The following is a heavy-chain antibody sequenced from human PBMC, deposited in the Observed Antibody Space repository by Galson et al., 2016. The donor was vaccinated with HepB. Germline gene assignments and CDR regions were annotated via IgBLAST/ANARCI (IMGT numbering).Heavy chain of an antibody. CDR2: IKSKTDGGTT. Sequence: LRLSCAASGFTFSNAWMSWVRQAPGEGLEWVGLIKSKTDGGTTDYAAPVKGRFTISRDDSKNTLYLQMNSLKTEDTAVYYGSTVTVGLFDYWGQGTLVTVSS. D-gene: IGHD4-17*01. CDR3: STVTVGLFDY. J-gene: IGHJ4*02. CDR1: GFTFSNAW. V-gene: IGHV3-15*01.